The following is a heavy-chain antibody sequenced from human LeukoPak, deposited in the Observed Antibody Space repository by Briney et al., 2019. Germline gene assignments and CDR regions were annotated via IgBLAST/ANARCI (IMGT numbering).Heavy chain of an antibody. D-gene: IGHD3-22*01. Sequence: SETLSLTCAVYGGSFSGYYWTWIRQPPGKGLXXXXXXNYSGITNYNPSLKXXXXISIDTSKNQFSLKLNSVTAADTAVYYCARVREAEYYDSTSSDYWGQGTLVTVSS. CDR1: GGSFSGYY. V-gene: IGHV4-34*01. J-gene: IGHJ4*02. CDR3: ARVREAEYYDSTSSDY. CDR2: XNYSGIT.